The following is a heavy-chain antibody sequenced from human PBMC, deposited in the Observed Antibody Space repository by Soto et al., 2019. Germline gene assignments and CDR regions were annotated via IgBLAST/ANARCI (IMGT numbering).Heavy chain of an antibody. CDR2: INAGNGNT. J-gene: IGHJ4*02. CDR1: GYTFTSYA. Sequence: ASVKVSCKASGYTFTSYAMHWVRQAPGQRLEWMGWINAGNGNTKYSQKFQGRVTITRDTSASTAYMELSSLRSEDTAVYYCARDGYCSGGSCYQYYYFDYWGQRTQVTVSS. V-gene: IGHV1-3*01. CDR3: ARDGYCSGGSCYQYYYFDY. D-gene: IGHD2-15*01.